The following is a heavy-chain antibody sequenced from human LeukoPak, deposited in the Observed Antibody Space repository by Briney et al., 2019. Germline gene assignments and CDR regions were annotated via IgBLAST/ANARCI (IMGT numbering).Heavy chain of an antibody. D-gene: IGHD5-12*01. CDR3: AKGRGYELPLDY. V-gene: IGHV3-9*02. Sequence: GGSLRLSCAASGFTSDDYAMHWVRQAPGKGLEWVSGISWSSGSIGYADSVKGRFTISRDNAKNSLYLQMNSLRAEDTGLYYCAKGRGYELPLDYWGQGTLVTVSS. CDR1: GFTSDDYA. J-gene: IGHJ4*02. CDR2: ISWSSGSI.